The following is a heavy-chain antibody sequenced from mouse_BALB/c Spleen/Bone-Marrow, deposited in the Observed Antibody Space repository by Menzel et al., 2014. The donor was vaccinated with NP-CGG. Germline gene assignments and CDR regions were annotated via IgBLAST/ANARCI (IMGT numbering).Heavy chain of an antibody. CDR1: GFNFNDTY. D-gene: IGHD2-1*01. V-gene: IGHV14-3*02. J-gene: IGHJ3*01. CDR2: VDPANANT. CDR3: ARTRNYCTWFDY. Sequence: EVQLQQSGAELVKPGASVKLSCTASGFNFNDTYMHWVKQWPEQGLEWIGRVDPANANTKYDATLQGQATITEDTSSNTAFLQLTSLTSEDTAIYYCARTRNYCTWFDYWGQGTLVTGSA.